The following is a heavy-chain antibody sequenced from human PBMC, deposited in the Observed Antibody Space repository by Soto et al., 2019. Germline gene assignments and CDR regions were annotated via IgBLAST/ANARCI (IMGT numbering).Heavy chain of an antibody. CDR3: AKSAYGDYVNWFDP. CDR1: GFTFSTYA. CDR2: ISGSGGNT. V-gene: IGHV3-23*01. J-gene: IGHJ5*02. D-gene: IGHD4-17*01. Sequence: PGGSLRLSCAASGFTFSTYAMSWVRQAPGKGLEWVSAISGSGGNTHYADSVKGRFTISSDNSKNTLYLQMNSLRAEDTAVYFCAKSAYGDYVNWFDPWGQGTLVTVSS.